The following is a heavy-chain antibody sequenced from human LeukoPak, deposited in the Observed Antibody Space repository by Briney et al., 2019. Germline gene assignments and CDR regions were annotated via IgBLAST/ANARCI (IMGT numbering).Heavy chain of an antibody. Sequence: PSETLSLTCTVSGGSISSYYWSWIRQPPGKGLEWIGYIYYSGISSYNPSLKSRLTISVDTSKNQFSLKLSSVTAADTAVYYCASFIVGHDAFDIWGQGTMVTVSS. CDR3: ASFIVGHDAFDI. V-gene: IGHV4-59*01. J-gene: IGHJ3*02. D-gene: IGHD1-26*01. CDR2: IYYSGIS. CDR1: GGSISSYY.